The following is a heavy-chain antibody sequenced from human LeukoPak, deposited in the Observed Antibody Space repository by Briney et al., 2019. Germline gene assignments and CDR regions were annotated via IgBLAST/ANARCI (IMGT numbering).Heavy chain of an antibody. CDR3: AELGITMIGGV. V-gene: IGHV3-48*03. J-gene: IGHJ6*04. CDR2: ISSSGSTI. D-gene: IGHD3-10*02. Sequence: GGSLRLSCAASGFTFSSYEMNCVRQAPGKGLEGVSYISSSGSTIYYADSVKGRFTISRDNAKNSLYLQMNSLRAEDTAVYYCAELGITMIGGVWGKGTTVTISS. CDR1: GFTFSSYE.